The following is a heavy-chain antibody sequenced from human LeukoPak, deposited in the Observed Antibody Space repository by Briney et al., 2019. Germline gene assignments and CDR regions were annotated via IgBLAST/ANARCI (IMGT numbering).Heavy chain of an antibody. Sequence: GGSLRLSCAASGFTFSSYEMNWVRQAPGKGLEWVSSISSSSSYIYYADSVKGRFTISRDNAKNSLYLQMNSLRAEDTAVYYCARGQAAVAGTEVYYMDVWGKGTTVTISS. CDR1: GFTFSSYE. J-gene: IGHJ6*03. V-gene: IGHV3-21*01. CDR3: ARGQAAVAGTEVYYMDV. CDR2: ISSSSSYI. D-gene: IGHD6-19*01.